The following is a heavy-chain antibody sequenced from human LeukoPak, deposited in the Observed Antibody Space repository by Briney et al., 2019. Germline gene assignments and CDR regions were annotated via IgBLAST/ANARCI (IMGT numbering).Heavy chain of an antibody. J-gene: IGHJ6*02. CDR2: IYSGGST. D-gene: IGHD4-17*01. V-gene: IGHV3-53*04. Sequence: QPGGSLRLSCAASGFTVSSNYMSWVRQAPGKGLEWVSVIYSGGSTYYADSAKGRFTISRHNSKNTLYLQMNSLRAEDTAVYYCARDLSQGGKNSDYGDYGVLDVWGQGTTVTVSS. CDR1: GFTVSSNY. CDR3: ARDLSQGGKNSDYGDYGVLDV.